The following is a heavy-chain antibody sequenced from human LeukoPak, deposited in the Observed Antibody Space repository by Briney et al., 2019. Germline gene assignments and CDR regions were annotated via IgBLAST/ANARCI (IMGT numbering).Heavy chain of an antibody. CDR2: ITGSGSYI. Sequence: PGGSLRLSCAASGFTFSSYSMNWVRQAPGKGLEWVSSITGSGSYIYSADSVKGRFTISRDNAKNSLYLQMNSLRAEDTAVYYCTRDPIAVAGNDYWGQGTLVTVSS. CDR1: GFTFSSYS. CDR3: TRDPIAVAGNDY. J-gene: IGHJ4*02. D-gene: IGHD6-19*01. V-gene: IGHV3-21*01.